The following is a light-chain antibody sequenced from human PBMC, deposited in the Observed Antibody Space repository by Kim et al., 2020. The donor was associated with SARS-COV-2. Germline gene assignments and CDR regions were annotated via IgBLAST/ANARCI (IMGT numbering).Light chain of an antibody. CDR2: DAS. CDR1: QDISLY. CDR3: QQYDKIPFT. Sequence: ASVGDRVTITCQASQDISLYLNWFQQKPGKAPKLLISDASNLETGVPSRFSGSASGAYFTFTISSLQPEDFATYYCQQYDKIPFTFGQGTRLEIK. V-gene: IGKV1-33*01. J-gene: IGKJ5*01.